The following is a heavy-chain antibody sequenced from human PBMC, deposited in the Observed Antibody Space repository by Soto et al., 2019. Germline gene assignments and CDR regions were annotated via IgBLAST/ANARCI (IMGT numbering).Heavy chain of an antibody. V-gene: IGHV4-34*01. CDR1: SGSFSGYY. J-gene: IGHJ6*02. Sequence: SETLSLTCAVYSGSFSGYYWSWIRQPPGKGLEWIGEINHSGSTNYNPSLKSRVTISVDTSKNQFSLKPSSVTAADTAVYYCARVPSTVVTRMYGMDVWGQGTTVTVSS. CDR3: ARVPSTVVTRMYGMDV. D-gene: IGHD4-17*01. CDR2: INHSGST.